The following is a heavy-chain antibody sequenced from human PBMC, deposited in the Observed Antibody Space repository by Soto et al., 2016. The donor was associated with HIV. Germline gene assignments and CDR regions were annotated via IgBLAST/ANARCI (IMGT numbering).Heavy chain of an antibody. CDR2: ISGSGGST. D-gene: IGHD1-26*01. V-gene: IGHV3-23*01. CDR3: AKSRKSYNQYFDY. J-gene: IGHJ4*02. CDR1: GFTFSNYA. Sequence: EVQLLESGGGLVQPGGSLRLSCEASGFTFSNYAMSWVRQAPGKRLEWVSAISGSGGSTYYADSVRGRFTISRDTSKNTLNLQMNSLRAEDTATYYCAKSRKSYNQYFDYWGQGTLVTVSS.